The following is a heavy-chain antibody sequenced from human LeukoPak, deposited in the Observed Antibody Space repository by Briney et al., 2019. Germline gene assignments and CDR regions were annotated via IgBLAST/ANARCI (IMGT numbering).Heavy chain of an antibody. J-gene: IGHJ5*02. Sequence: SETLSLTRAVYSGSFSGYSWSWIRQPPGKGLEWIGEINHSGSTNYNPSLKSRVTISVDTSSNQFSLRLSSVTAADTAVYYCARNHTGYFDRSGQGTLVTVSS. V-gene: IGHV4-34*01. CDR3: ARNHTGYFDR. CDR1: SGSFSGYS. D-gene: IGHD5-18*01. CDR2: INHSGST.